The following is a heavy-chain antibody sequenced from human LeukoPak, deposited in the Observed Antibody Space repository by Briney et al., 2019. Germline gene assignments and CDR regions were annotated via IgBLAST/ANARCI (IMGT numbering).Heavy chain of an antibody. CDR3: ATVYSSSWHFDY. J-gene: IGHJ4*02. CDR1: GGTFSSYA. CDR2: FDPEDGET. Sequence: ASVKVSCKASGGTFSSYAISWVRQAPGQGLEWMGGFDPEDGETIYAQKFQGGVTMTEDTSTDTAYMELSSLRSEDTAVYYCATVYSSSWHFDYWGQGTLVTVSS. D-gene: IGHD6-13*01. V-gene: IGHV1-24*01.